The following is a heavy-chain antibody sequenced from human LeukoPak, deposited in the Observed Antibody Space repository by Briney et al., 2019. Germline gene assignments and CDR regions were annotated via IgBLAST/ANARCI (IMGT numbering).Heavy chain of an antibody. J-gene: IGHJ6*03. Sequence: GGSLRLSCAASGFTFSSYGMHWVRQAPGKGLEWVAVISYDGSNKYYAGSVKGRFTISRDNSKNTLYLQMNSLGAEDTAVYYCAKDIGWIQLWFRPMDVWGKGTTVTVSS. CDR3: AKDIGWIQLWFRPMDV. D-gene: IGHD5-18*01. CDR2: ISYDGSNK. CDR1: GFTFSSYG. V-gene: IGHV3-30*18.